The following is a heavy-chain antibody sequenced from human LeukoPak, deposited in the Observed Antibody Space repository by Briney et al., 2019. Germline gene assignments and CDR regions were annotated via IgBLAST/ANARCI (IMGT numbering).Heavy chain of an antibody. J-gene: IGHJ4*02. V-gene: IGHV3-23*01. CDR1: GFTFRNFA. CDR3: AKDGQSFNSMYDYFDS. CDR2: IGGGDT. D-gene: IGHD2-8*01. Sequence: PGGSLRLSCSASGFTFRNFAISWVRQAPGKGLEWVSSIGGGDTHYADSVKGRFTISRDDSRSTVDLQMSSLRAEDTAVYYCAKDGQSFNSMYDYFDSWGQGTLVTVSP.